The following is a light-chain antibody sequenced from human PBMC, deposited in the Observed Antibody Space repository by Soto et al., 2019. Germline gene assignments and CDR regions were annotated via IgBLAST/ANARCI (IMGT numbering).Light chain of an antibody. Sequence: QSALTQPASVSGSPGQSITISCTGTSSDIGDYDYVSWYQQHPGKAPKLMIYAVSKRPSGVPDRFSGSKSGNTASLTVSGLQAEDEADYYCSSYAGSNNVFGTGTKLTVL. CDR1: SSDIGDYDY. CDR2: AVS. CDR3: SSYAGSNNV. J-gene: IGLJ1*01. V-gene: IGLV2-8*01.